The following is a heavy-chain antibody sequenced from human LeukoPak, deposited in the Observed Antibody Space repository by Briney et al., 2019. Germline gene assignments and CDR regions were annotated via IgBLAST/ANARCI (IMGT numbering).Heavy chain of an antibody. D-gene: IGHD3-10*01. J-gene: IGHJ5*01. V-gene: IGHV3-23*01. CDR3: ARCMVLSPGSCNWFDP. Sequence: GGSLRLSCAASGFDLTSYAMTWVRQAPAKGLEWVSSLRIGGGGTFYADSVKGRFTISSDNSENTLHLQMNNLRVEDTARYFCARCMVLSPGSCNWFDPWGQGTLVTVSS. CDR2: LRIGGGGT. CDR1: GFDLTSYA.